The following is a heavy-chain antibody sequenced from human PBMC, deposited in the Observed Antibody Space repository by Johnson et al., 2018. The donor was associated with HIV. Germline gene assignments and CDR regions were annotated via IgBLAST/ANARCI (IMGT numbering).Heavy chain of an antibody. Sequence: QMQLVESGGGVVQPGRSLRLSCAASGFTFSSYGMHWVRQAPGKGLDWVAFIRYDGSNKYYADSVKGRFTISRDTSKNTLYLQMNSLRAEDTAVYYCAIEHRYYYDRSGYSRGDAFDIWGQGTMVTVS. V-gene: IGHV3-30*02. CDR3: AIEHRYYYDRSGYSRGDAFDI. J-gene: IGHJ3*02. CDR2: IRYDGSNK. D-gene: IGHD3-22*01. CDR1: GFTFSSYG.